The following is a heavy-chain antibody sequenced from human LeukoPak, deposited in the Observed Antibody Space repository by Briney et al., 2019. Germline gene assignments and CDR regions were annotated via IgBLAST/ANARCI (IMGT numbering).Heavy chain of an antibody. CDR3: ARARPDYDILTGYYHMDFGY. CDR2: IYYSGST. CDR1: GGSISSYY. J-gene: IGHJ4*02. V-gene: IGHV4-59*01. Sequence: SETLSLTCTVSGGSISSYYWSWIRQPPGKGLEWIGYIYYSGSTNYNPSLKSRVTISVDTSKNQFSLKLSSVTAADTAVYYCARARPDYDILTGYYHMDFGYWGQGTLVTVSS. D-gene: IGHD3-9*01.